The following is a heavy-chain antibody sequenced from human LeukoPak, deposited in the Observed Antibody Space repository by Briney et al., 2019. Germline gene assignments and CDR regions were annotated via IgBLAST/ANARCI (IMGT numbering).Heavy chain of an antibody. V-gene: IGHV4-4*07. J-gene: IGHJ2*01. CDR1: GGSISSYY. CDR3: ARGPLIWGYFDL. Sequence: PSETLSLTCTVSGGSISSYYWSWIRQPAGKGLEWIGRIYTSGSTNYNPSLKSRVTISVDKSKSQFSLKLSSVTAADTAVYYCARGPLIWGYFDLWGRGTLATVSS. CDR2: IYTSGST. D-gene: IGHD3-16*01.